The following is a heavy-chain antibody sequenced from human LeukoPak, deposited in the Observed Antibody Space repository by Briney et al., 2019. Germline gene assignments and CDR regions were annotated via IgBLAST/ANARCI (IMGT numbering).Heavy chain of an antibody. Sequence: GGSLRLSCAASGFTFSSYSMNWVRQAPGKGLEWVSSIRSSSSYIYYADSVKGRFTISRDNAKNSLYLQMNSLRAEDTAVYYCARGHRTFAFDYWGQGTLVTVSS. CDR2: IRSSSSYI. J-gene: IGHJ4*02. CDR3: ARGHRTFAFDY. V-gene: IGHV3-21*01. CDR1: GFTFSSYS.